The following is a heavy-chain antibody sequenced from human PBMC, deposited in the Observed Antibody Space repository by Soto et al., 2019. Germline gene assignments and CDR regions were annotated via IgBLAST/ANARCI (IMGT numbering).Heavy chain of an antibody. CDR1: GGSFSGYY. J-gene: IGHJ5*02. Sequence: SETLSLTCAAYGGSFSGYYWSWIRQPPGKGLEWIGEINHSGSTNYNPSLKSRVTISVDTSKNQFSLKLSSVTAADTAVYYCARRAARLESGNNWFDPWGQGTLVTVSS. CDR2: INHSGST. V-gene: IGHV4-34*01. CDR3: ARRAARLESGNNWFDP. D-gene: IGHD6-6*01.